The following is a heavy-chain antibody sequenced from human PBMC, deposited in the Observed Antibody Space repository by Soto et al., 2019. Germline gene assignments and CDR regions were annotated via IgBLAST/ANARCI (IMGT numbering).Heavy chain of an antibody. D-gene: IGHD1-26*01. V-gene: IGHV1-69*01. CDR1: GGTFSSYA. Sequence: QVQLVQSGAEVKKPGSSVKVSCKASGGTFSSYAISWVRQAPGQGLEWMGGIIPIFGTANYAQKFQGRVTITADESTSTAYMELCSLRSEDTALYYCARGGVGATQPRSGYYFDYWGQGTLVTVSS. CDR3: ARGGVGATQPRSGYYFDY. J-gene: IGHJ4*02. CDR2: IIPIFGTA.